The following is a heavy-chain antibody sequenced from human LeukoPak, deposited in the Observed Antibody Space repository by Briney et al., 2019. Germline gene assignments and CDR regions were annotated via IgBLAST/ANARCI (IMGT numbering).Heavy chain of an antibody. CDR1: GGSISTGTYY. V-gene: IGHV4-39*01. CDR2: IYYSGST. Sequence: SETLSLTCTVSGGSISTGTYYWGWIRQPPGKGLEWIGSIYYSGSTYYTPSLKSRVTISVDTSRNQFSLKLTSVTAADTAIYYCARGAYTSSRFDPWGQGTLVTVSP. J-gene: IGHJ5*02. D-gene: IGHD6-6*01. CDR3: ARGAYTSSRFDP.